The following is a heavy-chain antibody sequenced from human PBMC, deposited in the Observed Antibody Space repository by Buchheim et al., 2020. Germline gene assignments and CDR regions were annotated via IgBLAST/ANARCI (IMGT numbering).Heavy chain of an antibody. V-gene: IGHV3-48*01. CDR1: GFTFSSYS. D-gene: IGHD3-10*01. J-gene: IGHJ5*02. CDR2: ISSRSSTI. Sequence: EVQLVESGGGLVQPGGSLRLSCAASGFTFSSYSMNWVRQAPGKGLEWVSYISSRSSTIYYADSVKGRFTISRDNATNSLFLQMNSLRAEDTAVYYCARDRGGYGSGSYYLPIDPWGQGTL. CDR3: ARDRGGYGSGSYYLPIDP.